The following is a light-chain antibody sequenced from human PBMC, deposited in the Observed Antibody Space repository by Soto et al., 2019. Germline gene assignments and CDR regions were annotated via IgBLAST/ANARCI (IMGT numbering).Light chain of an antibody. CDR1: QSVRSNY. V-gene: IGKV3-20*01. Sequence: EIVLTQSPGTLSLSPGERATLSCRASQSVRSNYLTWYQQKPGQAPRLLIYGASTRATGIPARFSGSGSGTEFTLTISRLEPEDFATYYCQQANIFPITFGQGTRLEI. CDR2: GAS. CDR3: QQANIFPIT. J-gene: IGKJ5*01.